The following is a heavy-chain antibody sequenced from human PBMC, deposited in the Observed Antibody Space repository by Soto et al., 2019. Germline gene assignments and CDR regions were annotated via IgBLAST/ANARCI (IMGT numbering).Heavy chain of an antibody. CDR2: IYYSGRT. Sequence: QVQLQESGPGLVKPSQTLSLTCTVSGGSISSGGYYWSWIRQHPGKGLEWIGYIYYSGRTYYNPSLKSRVTISVDTSKNQFSLKLSSVTAADTAVYYCARLLRIAAAGTRGWFDPWGQGTLVTVSS. CDR3: ARLLRIAAAGTRGWFDP. CDR1: GGSISSGGYY. J-gene: IGHJ5*02. D-gene: IGHD6-13*01. V-gene: IGHV4-31*03.